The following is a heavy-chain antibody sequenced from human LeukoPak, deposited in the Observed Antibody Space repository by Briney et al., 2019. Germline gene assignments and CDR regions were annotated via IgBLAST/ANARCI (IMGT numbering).Heavy chain of an antibody. CDR3: ARDYLAYCGGDCFAENTNIDY. V-gene: IGHV3-30*04. J-gene: IGHJ4*02. CDR1: GFTFSSYV. CDR2: ISYDGSNK. D-gene: IGHD2-21*02. Sequence: PGGSLRLSCAASGFTFSSYVMHWVRQAPGKGLEWVAVISYDGSNKYYADSVKGRFTISRDNSKNTLYLQMNSLRAEDTAVYYCARDYLAYCGGDCFAENTNIDYWGQGTLVTVSS.